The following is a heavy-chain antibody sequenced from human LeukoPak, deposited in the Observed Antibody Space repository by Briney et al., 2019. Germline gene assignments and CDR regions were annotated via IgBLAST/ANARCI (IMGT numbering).Heavy chain of an antibody. J-gene: IGHJ3*02. CDR1: GYTFTSYY. V-gene: IGHV1-46*01. CDR2: INPSGGST. D-gene: IGHD2-21*01. Sequence: GASVKVSCKASGYTFTSYYMHWVRQAPGQGLEWMGIINPSGGSTSYAQKFQGRVTMTRDTSTSTVYMELSSLRSEDTAVYYCARECPSGGDCFIPHAFDIWGQGAMVAVSS. CDR3: ARECPSGGDCFIPHAFDI.